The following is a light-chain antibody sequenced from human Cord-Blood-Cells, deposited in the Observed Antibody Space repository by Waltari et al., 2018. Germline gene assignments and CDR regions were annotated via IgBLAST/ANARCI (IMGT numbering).Light chain of an antibody. CDR2: EGS. CDR1: TRDLGHDNI. Sequence: QSALTQPASVSGSPGQSITIPCTGTTRDLGHDNIVSWYHQHPGKAPKLMIYEGSKRPSGVSNRFSGSKSGNTACLTISGLQAEDEADYYCCSYAGSSTSYVFGTGTKVTVL. CDR3: CSYAGSSTSYV. J-gene: IGLJ1*01. V-gene: IGLV2-23*01.